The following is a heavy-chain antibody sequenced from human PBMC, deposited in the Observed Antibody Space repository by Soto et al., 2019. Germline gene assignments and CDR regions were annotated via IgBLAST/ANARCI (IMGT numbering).Heavy chain of an antibody. V-gene: IGHV4-34*01. Sequence: PSETLSLTCAVYGGSFSGYYWSWIRRPPGKGLEWIGEINHSGSTNYNPSLKSRVTISVDTSKNQFSLKLNSVTASDTAVYYCARGIATTVVVERAASDNYYLGYRRKLXLVAASS. CDR3: ARGIATTVVVERAASDNYYLGY. D-gene: IGHD3-22*01. CDR2: INHSGST. J-gene: IGHJ4*02. CDR1: GGSFSGYY.